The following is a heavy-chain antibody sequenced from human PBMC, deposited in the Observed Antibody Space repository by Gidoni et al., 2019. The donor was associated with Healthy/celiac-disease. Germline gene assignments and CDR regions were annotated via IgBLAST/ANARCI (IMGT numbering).Heavy chain of an antibody. CDR2: IYTSGST. CDR1: GGSISSGSYY. D-gene: IGHD2-21*02. Sequence: QVQLQESGPGLVKPSQTLSLTCPVSGGSISSGSYYWSWIRQPAGKGLEWIGRIYTSGSTNYNPSLKSRVTISVDTAKNQFSLKLSSVTAADTAVYYCARGRGVVTDYFDYWGQGTLVTVSS. J-gene: IGHJ4*02. CDR3: ARGRGVVTDYFDY. V-gene: IGHV4-61*02.